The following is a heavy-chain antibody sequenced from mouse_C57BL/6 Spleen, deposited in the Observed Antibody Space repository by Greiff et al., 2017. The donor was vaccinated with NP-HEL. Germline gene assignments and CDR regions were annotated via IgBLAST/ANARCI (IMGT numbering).Heavy chain of an antibody. D-gene: IGHD1-3*01. J-gene: IGHJ2*01. V-gene: IGHV1-18*01. CDR1: GYTFTDYN. Sequence: VQLKQSGPELVKPGASVKIPCKASGYTFTDYNMDWVKQSHGKSLEWIGDINPNNGGTIYNQKFKGKATLTVDKSSSTAYMELRSLTSEDTAVYYCARKSFYYFDYWGQGTTLTVSS. CDR3: ARKSFYYFDY. CDR2: INPNNGGT.